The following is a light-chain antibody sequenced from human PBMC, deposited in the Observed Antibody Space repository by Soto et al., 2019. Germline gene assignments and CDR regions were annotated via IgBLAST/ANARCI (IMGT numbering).Light chain of an antibody. CDR3: QKYDTAPQT. Sequence: DIQMTQSPSSLSASVGDTVTITCRASQGIIDYLAWYQQRPGKVPKLLIYAASTLQTGGPSRFSGSGARTYFTLTISSLQPEDVATYYCQKYDTAPQTFGQGTRVEI. V-gene: IGKV1-27*01. CDR2: AAS. J-gene: IGKJ1*01. CDR1: QGIIDY.